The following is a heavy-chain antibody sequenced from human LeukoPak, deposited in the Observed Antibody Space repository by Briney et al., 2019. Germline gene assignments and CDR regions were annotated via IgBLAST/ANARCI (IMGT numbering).Heavy chain of an antibody. J-gene: IGHJ4*02. CDR1: RFIFSTYA. Sequence: GGSLRLSCTASRFIFSTYAMNWVRQAPGKGLNWVSYISSRGSTIYYADPVKGRFTISRDNAKNILYLQMNSLRPEDTAVYYCARGEQEAATMSIDYWGQGMLVTVSS. CDR2: ISSRGSTI. V-gene: IGHV3-48*01. CDR3: ARGEQEAATMSIDY. D-gene: IGHD1/OR15-1a*01.